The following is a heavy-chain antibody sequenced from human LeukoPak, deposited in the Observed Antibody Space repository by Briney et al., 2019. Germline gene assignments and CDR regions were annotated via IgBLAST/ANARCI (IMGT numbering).Heavy chain of an antibody. V-gene: IGHV4-59*08. CDR1: GGSISSYY. CDR3: ARRSMTTVSSDYYYYMDV. CDR2: IYYSGST. J-gene: IGHJ6*03. Sequence: SETLSLTCTVSGGSISSYYWSWIRQPPGKGLEWIGYIYYSGSTNYNPSLRSRVTISVDTSKNQFSLKLSSVTAADTAVYYCARRSMTTVSSDYYYYMDVWGKGTTVTVSS. D-gene: IGHD4-11*01.